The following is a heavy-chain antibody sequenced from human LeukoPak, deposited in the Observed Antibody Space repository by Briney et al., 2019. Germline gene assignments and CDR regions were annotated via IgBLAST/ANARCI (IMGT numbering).Heavy chain of an antibody. V-gene: IGHV3-23*01. CDR3: AKVHYDSSGRSFDY. Sequence: PGGSLRLSCAASGFTFSSYGMSWVRQAPGKGLEWVSGISGSGGSTYYADSVKGRFTISRDNSKNTLYLQMSSLRAEDTAVYYCAKVHYDSSGRSFDYWGQGTLVTVSS. D-gene: IGHD3-22*01. J-gene: IGHJ4*02. CDR2: ISGSGGST. CDR1: GFTFSSYG.